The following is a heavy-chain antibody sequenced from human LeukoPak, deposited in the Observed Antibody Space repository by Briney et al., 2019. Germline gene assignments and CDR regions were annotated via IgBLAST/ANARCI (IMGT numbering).Heavy chain of an antibody. V-gene: IGHV3-21*01. CDR1: GFTFSSYS. Sequence: PGGSLRLSCAASGFTFSSYSMNWVRQAPGKGLEWVSSISSSSSYIYYADSVKGRFAISRDKAKNSLYLQMNSLRAEDTAVYYCASSKRRWELLNYWGQGTLVTVSS. CDR2: ISSSSSYI. J-gene: IGHJ4*02. D-gene: IGHD1-26*01. CDR3: ASSKRRWELLNY.